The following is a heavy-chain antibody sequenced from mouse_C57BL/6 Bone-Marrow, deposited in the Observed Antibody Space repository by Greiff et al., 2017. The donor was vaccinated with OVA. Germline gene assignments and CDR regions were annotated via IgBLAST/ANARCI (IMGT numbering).Heavy chain of an antibody. CDR2: IRNKANGYTT. CDR1: GFTFTDYY. CDR3: VKAADDGYPAWFAY. V-gene: IGHV7-4*01. J-gene: IGHJ3*01. D-gene: IGHD2-3*01. Sequence: DVMLVESGGGLVQPGASLRLSCAASGFTFTDYYMSWVRQPPGKAPEWLALIRNKANGYTTEYTASVKGRFTISRDNSQNILHLQMNTLRAEDSATYYCVKAADDGYPAWFAYWGQGTLVTVSA.